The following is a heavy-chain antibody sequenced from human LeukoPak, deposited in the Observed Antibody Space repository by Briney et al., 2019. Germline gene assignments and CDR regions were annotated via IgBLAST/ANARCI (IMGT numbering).Heavy chain of an antibody. CDR3: ARDLEPDAFDI. J-gene: IGHJ3*02. CDR1: GFTFSSYW. CDR2: IKQDGSEK. V-gene: IGHV3-7*01. D-gene: IGHD1-1*01. Sequence: GGSLRLSCAAYGFTFSSYWMSWVRQAPGKGLEWVANIKQDGSEKYYVDSVKGRFTISRDNAKNSLYLQMNSLRAEDTAVYYCARDLEPDAFDIWGQGTMVTVSS.